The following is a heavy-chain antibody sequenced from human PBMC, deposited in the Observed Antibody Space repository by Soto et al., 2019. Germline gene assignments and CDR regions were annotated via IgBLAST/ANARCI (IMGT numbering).Heavy chain of an antibody. D-gene: IGHD1-26*01. Sequence: SETLSLTCTVSGGSISSYYWSWIRQPPGKGLEWIGYIYYSGSTNYNPSLKSRVTISVDTSKNQFSLKLSSVTAADTAVYYCARVPGTWGQGTLVNVS. J-gene: IGHJ5*02. CDR3: ARVPGT. CDR2: IYYSGST. CDR1: GGSISSYY. V-gene: IGHV4-59*01.